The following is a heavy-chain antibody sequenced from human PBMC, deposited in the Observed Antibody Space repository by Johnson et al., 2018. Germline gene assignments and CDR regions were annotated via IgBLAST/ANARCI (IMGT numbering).Heavy chain of an antibody. Sequence: VQLVQSGGGLVQXGGSLRLXCAASGFTVSNNYMSWVRQAPGKGLEWISVIYSGGTTYYADSVKGRFTLSKNNSNNTMYLQMNSLRPEDTAVYYCARRLRGSSGAFDIWGQGTMVTVSP. CDR3: ARRLRGSSGAFDI. J-gene: IGHJ3*02. CDR2: IYSGGTT. D-gene: IGHD4-23*01. V-gene: IGHV3-66*02. CDR1: GFTVSNNY.